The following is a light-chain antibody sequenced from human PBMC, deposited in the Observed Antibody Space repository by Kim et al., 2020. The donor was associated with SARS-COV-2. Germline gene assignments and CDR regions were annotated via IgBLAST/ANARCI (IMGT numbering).Light chain of an antibody. V-gene: IGLV1-47*01. J-gene: IGLJ2*01. CDR2: RNS. Sequence: GRVVTSCTTRTSDNIGAYFVHWYQHIPGTAPKLLIYRNSQRPSGVPDRFSGSTSGTSASLAISGLRSEDEADYYCEAWDDSLRAVVFGGGTQLTVL. CDR1: SDNIGAYF. CDR3: EAWDDSLRAVV.